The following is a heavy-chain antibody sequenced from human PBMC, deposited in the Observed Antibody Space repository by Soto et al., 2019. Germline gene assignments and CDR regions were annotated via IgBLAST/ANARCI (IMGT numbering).Heavy chain of an antibody. J-gene: IGHJ4*02. Sequence: ASVKVSCAASGFTFSSYTMNWFRQAPGKGLEWVSSISSSSTYIYYEDSLKGRFTISRDNAKNSLYLQLSSLRAEDTAVYYCARDVLPGTRAFDYWGQGILVTVSS. CDR1: GFTFSSYT. D-gene: IGHD6-13*01. V-gene: IGHV3-21*01. CDR2: ISSSSTYI. CDR3: ARDVLPGTRAFDY.